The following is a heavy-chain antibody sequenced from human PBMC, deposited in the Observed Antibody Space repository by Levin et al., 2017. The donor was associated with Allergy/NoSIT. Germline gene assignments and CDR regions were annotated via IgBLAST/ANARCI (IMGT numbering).Heavy chain of an antibody. J-gene: IGHJ6*02. CDR3: ARDRVVASSGTYYYYGMAV. CDR1: GGSISGYH. V-gene: IGHV4-59*01. D-gene: IGHD2-15*01. CDR2: IYYSGST. Sequence: SETLSLTCIVSGGSISGYHWSWIRQPPGKGLEWIGYIYYSGSTNYSPSLKSRVTMSVDTSKNQFSLTLNSVTAADTAGYYCARDRVVASSGTYYYYGMAVWGQGTTVTVSS.